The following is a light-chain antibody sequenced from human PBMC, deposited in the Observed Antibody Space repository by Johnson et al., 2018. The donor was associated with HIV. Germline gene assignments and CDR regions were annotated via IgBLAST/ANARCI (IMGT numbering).Light chain of an antibody. CDR1: GSKIENNY. V-gene: IGLV1-51*01. J-gene: IGLJ1*01. Sequence: QSVLTQPPSVSAAPGQKVTISCSGNGSKIENNYISWYQQFPERAPKLLIYDNTKRPSGIPDRFSGSKSDTSATLAITGLQTGAEADYYCGTWDSSLTAYVFGTGTKGTV. CDR3: GTWDSSLTAYV. CDR2: DNT.